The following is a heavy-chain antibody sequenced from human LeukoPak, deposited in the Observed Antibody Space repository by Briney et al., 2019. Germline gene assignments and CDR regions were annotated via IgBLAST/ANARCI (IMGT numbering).Heavy chain of an antibody. V-gene: IGHV4-31*03. J-gene: IGHJ6*02. CDR2: IYYSGST. CDR3: ARDKGGSAWDV. Sequence: SETLSLTCTVSGGSISSGGYYWSWIRQHPGKGLEWIGYIYYSGSTYYNPSLKSRVTISVDTSKNRFSLKLSSVTAADTAVYYCARDKGGSAWDVWGQGTTVTVSS. CDR1: GGSISSGGYY. D-gene: IGHD2-15*01.